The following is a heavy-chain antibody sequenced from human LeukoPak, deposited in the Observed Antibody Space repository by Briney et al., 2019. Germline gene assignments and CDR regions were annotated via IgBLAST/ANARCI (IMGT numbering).Heavy chain of an antibody. J-gene: IGHJ4*02. D-gene: IGHD3-16*02. V-gene: IGHV3-23*01. CDR2: ISGSGGST. Sequence: GGSLRLSCAASGFTFSSYAMSWVRQAPGKGLEWVSAISGSGGSTYYADSVKGRFTISRDNSKNTLYLQMNSLRAEDAAVYYCAVRGTRLGELSHWGQGTLVTVSS. CDR3: AVRGTRLGELSH. CDR1: GFTFSSYA.